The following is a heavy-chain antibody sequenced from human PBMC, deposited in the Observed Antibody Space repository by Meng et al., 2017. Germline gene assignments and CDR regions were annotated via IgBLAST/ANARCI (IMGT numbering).Heavy chain of an antibody. J-gene: IGHJ4*01. V-gene: IGHV3-30*04. D-gene: IGHD3-22*01. CDR3: ASIAQVGWYYYDSSGDPFDY. CDR2: ISYDGSNK. CDR1: GFTFRRYV. Sequence: GESLNISCASSGFTFRRYVMHWVRQAPGKGLEWVAVISYDGSNKYYADSVKVRFTISRDNSKNTLYLQMNSLRDEDTAVYYCASIAQVGWYYYDSSGDPFDYWGQGTLVTVSS.